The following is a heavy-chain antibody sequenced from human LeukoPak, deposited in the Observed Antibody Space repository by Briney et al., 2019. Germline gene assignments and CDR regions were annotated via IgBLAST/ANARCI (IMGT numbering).Heavy chain of an antibody. J-gene: IGHJ4*02. Sequence: SETLSLTCAVSGGSISSYYWSWIRQPPGKGLEWLANIHYSGNTNHNPSLKSRVTISVDTSKNPFSLKLSSVTAADTAVYYCARGATANSGLFDYWGQGTLVTVSS. CDR1: GGSISSYY. CDR2: IHYSGNT. D-gene: IGHD1-1*01. CDR3: ARGATANSGLFDY. V-gene: IGHV4-59*01.